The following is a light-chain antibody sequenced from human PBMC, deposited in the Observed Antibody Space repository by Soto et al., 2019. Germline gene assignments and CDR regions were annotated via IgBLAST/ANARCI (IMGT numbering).Light chain of an antibody. CDR2: DTS. V-gene: IGKV3-20*01. J-gene: IGKJ1*01. CDR1: QSVSSSY. Sequence: EIVLTQSPGTLSLSPGERAALSCRVSQSVSSSYLAWLQHKPGQAPRLLIYDTSSRATGIPDRFSGSGSGTDFTLTISRLEPEDFVVYYCQQYGSSSWTFGQGTKVDIK. CDR3: QQYGSSSWT.